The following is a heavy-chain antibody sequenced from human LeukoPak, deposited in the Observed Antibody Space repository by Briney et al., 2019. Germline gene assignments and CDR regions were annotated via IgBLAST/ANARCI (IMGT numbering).Heavy chain of an antibody. V-gene: IGHV3-23*01. D-gene: IGHD3-22*01. CDR2: ISGSGGST. J-gene: IGHJ5*02. Sequence: GGSLRLSCAASGFTFSSYAMSWVRQAPGKGLEWVSAISGSGGSTYYADSVKGRFTISRDNSKNTLYLQMNSLRAEDTAVYYCAKDRLRRDYYDSSGSPWGQGTLVTVSS. CDR3: AKDRLRRDYYDSSGSP. CDR1: GFTFSSYA.